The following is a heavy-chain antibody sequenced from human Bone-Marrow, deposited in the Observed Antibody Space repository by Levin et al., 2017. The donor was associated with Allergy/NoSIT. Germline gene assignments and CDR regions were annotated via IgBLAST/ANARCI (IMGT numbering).Heavy chain of an antibody. V-gene: IGHV3-30*04. CDR1: GFTFSSYA. D-gene: IGHD3-3*01. Sequence: LSLTCSASGFTFSSYAMHWVRQAPGKGLEWVALMSYDGRNKYYTDSVKGRFTISRDNSKNTLYLQMSSLRPEDTAVYYCARGGSYDFWSGYWPYWGQGTLVTVSS. CDR2: MSYDGRNK. CDR3: ARGGSYDFWSGYWPY. J-gene: IGHJ4*02.